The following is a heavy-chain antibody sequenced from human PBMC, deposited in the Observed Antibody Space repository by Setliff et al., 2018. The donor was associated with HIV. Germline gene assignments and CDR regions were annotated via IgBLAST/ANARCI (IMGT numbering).Heavy chain of an antibody. Sequence: PSETLSLTCTVSGGSMNDYYWSWVRQSAGKTLEWLGRLHSCGISTYNFSLRSRVTMSIDTSNNQFSLTLHSVTSADTAVYCVREVVSAVWYFDHWGQGIQVTVSS. J-gene: IGHJ1*01. CDR3: VREVVSAVWYFDH. CDR1: GGSMNDYY. V-gene: IGHV4-4*07. CDR2: LHSCGIS. D-gene: IGHD3-16*01.